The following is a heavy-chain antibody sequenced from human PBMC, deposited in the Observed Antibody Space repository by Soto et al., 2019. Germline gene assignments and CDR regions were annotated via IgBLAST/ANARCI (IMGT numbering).Heavy chain of an antibody. V-gene: IGHV4-34*01. CDR1: GGSFSGYY. CDR2: INHSGST. J-gene: IGHJ5*02. D-gene: IGHD4-4*01. CDR3: ATVTVATSPLLGQGGNWFDP. Sequence: QVQLQQWGAGLLKPSETLSLTCAVYGGSFSGYYWSWIRQPPGKGLECIGEINHSGSTNYNPSRKSRFPISVDTSKNQSSMKLSSGTAGDTAVYYCATVTVATSPLLGQGGNWFDPWGQGTLVTVSS.